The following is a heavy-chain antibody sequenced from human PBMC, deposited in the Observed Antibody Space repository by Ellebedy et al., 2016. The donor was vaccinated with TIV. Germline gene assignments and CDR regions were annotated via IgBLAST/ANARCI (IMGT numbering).Heavy chain of an antibody. CDR3: ARDRGDCSSTSCYLLYYYYGMDV. Sequence: SVKVSXXASGGTFSSYAISWVRQAPGQGLEWMGGIIPIFGTANYAQKFQGRVTITADESTSTAYMELSSLRSEDTAVYYCARDRGDCSSTSCYLLYYYYGMDVWGQGTTVTVSS. D-gene: IGHD2-2*01. CDR1: GGTFSSYA. CDR2: IIPIFGTA. V-gene: IGHV1-69*13. J-gene: IGHJ6*02.